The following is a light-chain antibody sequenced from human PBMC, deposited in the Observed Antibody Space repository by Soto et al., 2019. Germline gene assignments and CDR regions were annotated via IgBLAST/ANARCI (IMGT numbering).Light chain of an antibody. J-gene: IGKJ1*01. CDR2: KAS. CDR1: RSISSW. V-gene: IGKV1-5*03. Sequence: DIQMTQSPSTLSASVGDRVTITCRASRSISSWLAWYQQKPGKAPKLLIYKASSLESGVPSRFSGSGSGTEFTHTISSLQPDDFATYYCQQYNSYSWTFGQGTKVEIK. CDR3: QQYNSYSWT.